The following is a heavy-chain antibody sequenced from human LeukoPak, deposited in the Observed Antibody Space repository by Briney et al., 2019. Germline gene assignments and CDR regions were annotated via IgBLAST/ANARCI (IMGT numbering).Heavy chain of an antibody. Sequence: SVKVSCKASGGTFSSYAISWVRQAPGQGLEWMGGIIPIFGTANYAQKFQGRVTITTDESTSTAYMELSSLRSEDTAVYYCARDPGLYSPTEYYFDYWGQGTLVTVSS. V-gene: IGHV1-69*05. CDR3: ARDPGLYSPTEYYFDY. CDR2: IIPIFGTA. CDR1: GGTFSSYA. J-gene: IGHJ4*02. D-gene: IGHD3-16*01.